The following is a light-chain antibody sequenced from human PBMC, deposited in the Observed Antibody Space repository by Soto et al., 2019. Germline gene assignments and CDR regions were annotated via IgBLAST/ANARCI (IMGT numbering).Light chain of an antibody. CDR3: SSYTTSSTQV. V-gene: IGLV2-14*01. CDR1: ASDIGSYDY. Sequence: QSALTQPASVSGSPGQSITVSCTGTASDIGSYDYVSWYQHHPGKAPKLLIYEVTNRPSGVSNRFSGSKSDYTASLTISGLQAEDEADYYCSSYTTSSTQVFGGGTKLTVL. CDR2: EVT. J-gene: IGLJ2*01.